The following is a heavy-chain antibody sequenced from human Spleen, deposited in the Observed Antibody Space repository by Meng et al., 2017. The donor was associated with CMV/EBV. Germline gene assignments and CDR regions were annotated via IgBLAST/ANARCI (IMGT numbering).Heavy chain of an antibody. V-gene: IGHV1-2*02. CDR2: INSNSGVT. J-gene: IGHJ5*02. CDR3: ATFSTVGYWEDGYYKDWFDP. CDR1: GYTFTDYY. Sequence: ASVKVSCKASGYTFTDYYVHWVRQAPGQGLEWMGWINSNSGVTNYAQKFQGRVTMTRDTSIGTAYMELRRLISDDTAVYYCATFSTVGYWEDGYYKDWFDPWGQGTLVTVSS. D-gene: IGHD3-9*01.